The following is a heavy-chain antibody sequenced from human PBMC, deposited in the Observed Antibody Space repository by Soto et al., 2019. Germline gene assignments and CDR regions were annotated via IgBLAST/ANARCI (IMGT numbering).Heavy chain of an antibody. D-gene: IGHD3-10*01. CDR2: ISGSGGST. CDR3: AKGILWFGELLSGYGMDV. V-gene: IGHV3-23*01. Sequence: GGSLRLSCAASGLTFSSYAMSWVLQAPGKGLEWVSAISGSGGSTYYADSVKGRFTISRDNSKNTLYLQMNSLRAEDTAVYYCAKGILWFGELLSGYGMDVWGQGTTVTVSS. J-gene: IGHJ6*02. CDR1: GLTFSSYA.